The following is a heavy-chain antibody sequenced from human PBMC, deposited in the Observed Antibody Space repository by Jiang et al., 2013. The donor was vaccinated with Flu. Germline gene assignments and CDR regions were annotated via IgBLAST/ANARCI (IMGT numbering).Heavy chain of an antibody. CDR1: GFTFSNYA. CDR2: ISNSGGTA. V-gene: IGHV3-23*01. J-gene: IGHJ6*02. CDR3: AKDLAVVVPAAILGYYYGMDV. Sequence: RLSCAAPGFTFSNYAMTWVRQAPGKGLEWVSSISNSGGTAYSADSVKGRFTISRDNSKNTLYLQMNSLRAEDTAVYYCAKDLAVVVPAAILGYYYGMDVWGQGTTVTVSS. D-gene: IGHD2-2*02.